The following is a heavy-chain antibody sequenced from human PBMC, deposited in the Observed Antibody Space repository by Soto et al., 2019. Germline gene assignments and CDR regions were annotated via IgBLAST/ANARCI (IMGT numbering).Heavy chain of an antibody. CDR3: AKDNIGAMDPFDS. V-gene: IGHV3-23*01. CDR1: GFSFSSYT. Sequence: PGGSLRLSCAASGFSFSSYTMSWVRQAPGKTLEWVSTISGSGGATYYADSVKGRFTISRDNSKNTLYLQVNSLRAEDTAVYYCAKDNIGAMDPFDSWGQGALVTVFS. CDR2: ISGSGGAT. D-gene: IGHD2-8*01. J-gene: IGHJ4*02.